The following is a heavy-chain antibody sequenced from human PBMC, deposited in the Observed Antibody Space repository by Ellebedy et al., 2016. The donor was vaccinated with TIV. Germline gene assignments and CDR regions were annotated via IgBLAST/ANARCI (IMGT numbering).Heavy chain of an antibody. J-gene: IGHJ4*02. V-gene: IGHV3-30-3*01. CDR2: ISYDGSNK. CDR3: ARDTEEWELRGFDY. CDR1: GFTFSSYA. Sequence: GGSLRLXXAASGFTFSSYAMHWVRQAPGKGLEWVAVISYDGSNKYYADSVKGRFTISRDNSKNTLYLQMNSLRAEDTAVYYCARDTEEWELRGFDYWGQGTLVTVSS. D-gene: IGHD1-26*01.